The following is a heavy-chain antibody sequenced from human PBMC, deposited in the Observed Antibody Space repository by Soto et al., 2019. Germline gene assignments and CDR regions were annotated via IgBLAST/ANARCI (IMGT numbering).Heavy chain of an antibody. Sequence: GASVKVSCKASGYTFASYAMYWVRQAPGQRLEWMGWINAGNGNTKYSQKFQGRVTITRDTSASTAYMELSSLRSEDTAVYYCARDQERITIFGVVTDAFDIWGQGTMVTVSS. D-gene: IGHD3-3*01. CDR1: GYTFASYA. J-gene: IGHJ3*02. V-gene: IGHV1-3*01. CDR3: ARDQERITIFGVVTDAFDI. CDR2: INAGNGNT.